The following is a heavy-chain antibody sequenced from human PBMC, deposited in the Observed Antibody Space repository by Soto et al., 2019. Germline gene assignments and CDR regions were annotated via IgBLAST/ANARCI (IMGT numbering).Heavy chain of an antibody. CDR3: AREFGDDWNYEAY. D-gene: IGHD1-7*01. V-gene: IGHV4-4*07. J-gene: IGHJ4*02. CDR1: GGSISSYH. CDR2: MYSTGNT. Sequence: SETLSLTCRVSGGSISSYHWSWIRQPAGKGLEWIGRMYSTGNTNYNPSLKSRVTVSIDTSKNQFFLRLNSVTAADSAVYYCAREFGDDWNYEAYWGQATAVTV.